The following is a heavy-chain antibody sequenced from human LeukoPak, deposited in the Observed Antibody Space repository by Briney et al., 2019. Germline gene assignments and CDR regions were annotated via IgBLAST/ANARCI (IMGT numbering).Heavy chain of an antibody. D-gene: IGHD3-22*01. V-gene: IGHV3-30*03. J-gene: IGHJ4*02. Sequence: GRSLRLSCAASGFTFSSYGMHWVRQAPGKGLEWVAVISYDGSNKYYADSVKGRFTISRDNSKNTPYLQMNSLRAEDTAVYYCAAIVVVITNTSDYWGQGTLVTVSS. CDR3: AAIVVVITNTSDY. CDR2: ISYDGSNK. CDR1: GFTFSSYG.